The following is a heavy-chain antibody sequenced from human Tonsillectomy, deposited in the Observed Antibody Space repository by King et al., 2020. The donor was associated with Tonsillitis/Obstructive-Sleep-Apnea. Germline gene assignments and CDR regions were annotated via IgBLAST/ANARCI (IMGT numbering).Heavy chain of an antibody. Sequence: VQLVESGGGVVQPGRPLRLSCAASGFTFSSYAMHWVRQAPGKGLEWVAVISYDGSNKYYADSVKGRFTISRDNSKNTLYLQMNSLRAEDTAVYYCAREFVVVVAATNDAFDIWGQGTMVTVSS. V-gene: IGHV3-30*01. CDR2: ISYDGSNK. CDR1: GFTFSSYA. J-gene: IGHJ3*02. D-gene: IGHD2-15*01. CDR3: AREFVVVVAATNDAFDI.